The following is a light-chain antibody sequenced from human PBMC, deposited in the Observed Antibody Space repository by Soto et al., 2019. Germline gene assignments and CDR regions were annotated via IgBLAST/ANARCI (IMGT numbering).Light chain of an antibody. V-gene: IGLV2-23*02. CDR2: EVS. Sequence: QSALTQPASVSGSPEQSITIACTGTSSDVGSYNLVSWYQQHPGKAPKLMIYEVSKRPSGVSNRFSGSKSGNTASLTISGLQAEDEADYYCRSYAASSTYVFGTGTKVTVL. CDR1: SSDVGSYNL. CDR3: RSYAASSTYV. J-gene: IGLJ1*01.